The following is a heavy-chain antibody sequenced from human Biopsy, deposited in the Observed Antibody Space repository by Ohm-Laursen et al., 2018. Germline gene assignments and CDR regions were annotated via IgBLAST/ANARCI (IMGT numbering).Heavy chain of an antibody. CDR2: ISWNSGNI. V-gene: IGHV3-9*01. J-gene: IGHJ4*02. Sequence: SLRLSCTASGFRFDDYAMHWVRQVPGKGLEWVSGISWNSGNIDYAASVKGRFTISRDNAKNSLYLQMNSLRPEDTAFYYCATIAGWGSSPDLRPYWGQGTLVTVSS. CDR1: GFRFDDYA. D-gene: IGHD3-3*01. CDR3: ATIAGWGSSPDLRPY.